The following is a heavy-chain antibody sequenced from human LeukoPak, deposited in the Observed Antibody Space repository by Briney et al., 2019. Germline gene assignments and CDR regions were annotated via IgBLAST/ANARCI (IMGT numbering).Heavy chain of an antibody. V-gene: IGHV4-39*01. CDR1: GGSISSSPYY. J-gene: IGHJ4*02. D-gene: IGHD3-16*01. CDR3: ARLITAFQAFDS. Sequence: SETLSLTCTVSGGSISSSPYYWGWIRQPPGKGLEWIGSIYYSGTTHYNPSLESRVTISVDTSKNQFSLNLSSVTAADTAVYYCARLITAFQAFDSWGQGTLVTVSS. CDR2: IYYSGTT.